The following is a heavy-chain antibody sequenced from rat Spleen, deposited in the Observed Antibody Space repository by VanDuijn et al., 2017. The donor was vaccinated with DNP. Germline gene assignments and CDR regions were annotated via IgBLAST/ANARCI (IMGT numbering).Heavy chain of an antibody. CDR2: ISYNGGTP. Sequence: EVLLVESDGGLVQPGRSLKLSCAVSGFTFSDYYMAWVRQAPAKGLEWVATISYNGGTPYYRDSVKGRFTISRDNARSTLYLQMDSLRSEDTATYYCARSKLPGYVMDAWGQGASVTVSS. CDR3: ARSKLPGYVMDA. CDR1: GFTFSDYY. J-gene: IGHJ4*01. V-gene: IGHV5-7*01. D-gene: IGHD1-4*01.